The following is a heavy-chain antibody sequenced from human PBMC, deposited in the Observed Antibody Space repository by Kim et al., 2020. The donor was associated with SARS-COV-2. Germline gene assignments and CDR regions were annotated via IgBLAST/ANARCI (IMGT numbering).Heavy chain of an antibody. CDR2: T. CDR3: AREYYYSGMDV. Sequence: TYYADSVKGRFTISRDNSKNTLYLQMNSLRAEDTAMYYCAREYYYSGMDVWGQGTTVTVSS. V-gene: IGHV3-53*01. D-gene: IGHD3-10*01. J-gene: IGHJ6*02.